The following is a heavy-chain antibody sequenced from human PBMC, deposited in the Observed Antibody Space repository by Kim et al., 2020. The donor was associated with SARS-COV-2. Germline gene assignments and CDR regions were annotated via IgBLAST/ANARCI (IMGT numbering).Heavy chain of an antibody. CDR3: ARDTFDGQSGGHFPY. V-gene: IGHV3-7*03. J-gene: IGHJ4*02. D-gene: IGHD3-16*01. Sequence: DSGKGRFTISRDNARNSLYLQMKNLRAEDTAVYYCARDTFDGQSGGHFPYWGQGTLVTVSS.